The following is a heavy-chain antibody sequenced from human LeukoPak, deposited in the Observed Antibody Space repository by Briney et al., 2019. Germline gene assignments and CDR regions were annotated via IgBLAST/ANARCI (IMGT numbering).Heavy chain of an antibody. V-gene: IGHV3-7*03. Sequence: GGSLRLSCAASGFTFSSYWMSWVRQAPGKGLEWVANIKQDGSEKYYVDSVKGRFTISRDNSKNTLYLQMNSLRAEDAAVYYCARERYYGSGSYQNWFDPWGQGTLVTVSS. D-gene: IGHD3-10*01. CDR3: ARERYYGSGSYQNWFDP. CDR1: GFTFSSYW. J-gene: IGHJ5*02. CDR2: IKQDGSEK.